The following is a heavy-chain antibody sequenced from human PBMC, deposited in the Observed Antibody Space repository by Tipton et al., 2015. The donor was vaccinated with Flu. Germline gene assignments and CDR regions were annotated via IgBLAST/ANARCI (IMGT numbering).Heavy chain of an antibody. CDR2: IYYRGTT. V-gene: IGHV4-59*02. Sequence: TLSLTCTVSGGSVSPYYWNWVRQSPGKGLEWIGYIYYRGTTGYNPSLKSRVTISVDTSKNQVSLKLTSVTAADTAVYYCAKETYFNFWSGYAFDIWGQGTKVTVSS. CDR1: GGSVSPYY. D-gene: IGHD3-3*01. J-gene: IGHJ3*02. CDR3: AKETYFNFWSGYAFDI.